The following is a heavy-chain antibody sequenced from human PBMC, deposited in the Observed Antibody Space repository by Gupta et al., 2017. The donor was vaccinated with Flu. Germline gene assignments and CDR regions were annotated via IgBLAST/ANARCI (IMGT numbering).Heavy chain of an antibody. D-gene: IGHD2-2*01. V-gene: IGHV4-59*08. CDR3: ARGYCSSTSCYRESFDL. J-gene: IGHJ2*01. CDR2: IYYSGST. CDR1: GGSISSYY. Sequence: QVQLQESGPGLVKPSETLSLTCIVSGGSISSYYWNWIRQPPGKGLEWIGYIYYSGSTNYNPSLKSRVTISVDTSKNQFSLKLSSVTAADTAVYYCARGYCSSTSCYRESFDLWGRGTLVTVSS.